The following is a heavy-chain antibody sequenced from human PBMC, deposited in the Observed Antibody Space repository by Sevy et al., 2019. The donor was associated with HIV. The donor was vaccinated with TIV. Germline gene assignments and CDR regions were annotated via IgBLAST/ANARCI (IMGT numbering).Heavy chain of an antibody. D-gene: IGHD2-2*01. CDR3: ARGLGCSSTSCYRLGYYYYGMDV. CDR1: GFTFSSYE. Sequence: GGSLRLSCAASGFTFSSYEMNWVRQAPGKGLEWVSYISSSGSTIYYADSVKGRFTISRDNAKNSLYLQMNSLRAEDTAVYYGARGLGCSSTSCYRLGYYYYGMDVWGQGTTVTVSS. CDR2: ISSSGSTI. J-gene: IGHJ6*02. V-gene: IGHV3-48*03.